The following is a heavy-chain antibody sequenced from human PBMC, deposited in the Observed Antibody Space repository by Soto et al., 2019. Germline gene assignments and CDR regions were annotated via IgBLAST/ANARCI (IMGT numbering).Heavy chain of an antibody. V-gene: IGHV4-31*03. CDR1: GGSISSGGYY. D-gene: IGHD3-10*01. Sequence: PSETLSLTCTVSGGSISSGGYYWSWIRQHPGKGLEWIGYIYYSGSTYYNPSLESRVTISVDTSKNQFSLKLSSVTAADTAVYYCASARYGSLGLDYRGQGTLVTVSS. CDR3: ASARYGSLGLDY. J-gene: IGHJ4*02. CDR2: IYYSGST.